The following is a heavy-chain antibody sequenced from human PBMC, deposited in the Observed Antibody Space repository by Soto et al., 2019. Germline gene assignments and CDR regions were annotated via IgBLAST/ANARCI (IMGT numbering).Heavy chain of an antibody. CDR3: ARDPVTAD. J-gene: IGHJ4*02. V-gene: IGHV3-7*03. Sequence: EVHLVESGGGLVQPGGSLRLSCAASGFTLNNYFLSWVRQAPGKGLEWVGNIKGDGSDPHYVDSVKGRFTISRDNAENSVYLQMNSLKAEDTAMYYCARDPVTADWGQGTLVTVSS. CDR2: IKGDGSDP. CDR1: GFTLNNYF.